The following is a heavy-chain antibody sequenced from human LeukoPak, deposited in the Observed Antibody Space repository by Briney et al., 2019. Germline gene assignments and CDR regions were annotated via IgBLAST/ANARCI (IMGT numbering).Heavy chain of an antibody. CDR1: GFTFEDYD. CDR3: ARDLPQIEY. J-gene: IGHJ4*02. V-gene: IGHV3-20*04. CDR2: INWNGDSI. Sequence: GGSLRLSCVASGFTFEDYDMSWVRQAPGKGLEWVSSINWNGDSIGYVDSVKGRFTISRDNAKDSLYLQMNNLRAEDTALYYCARDLPQIEYWGQGTLVTVSS. D-gene: IGHD3-22*01.